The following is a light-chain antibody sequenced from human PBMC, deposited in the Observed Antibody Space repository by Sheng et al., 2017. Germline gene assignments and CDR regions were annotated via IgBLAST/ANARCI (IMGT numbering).Light chain of an antibody. Sequence: EIVMTQSPATLSVSPGERATLSCRASQSVGSKLAWYQRKPGQSPRLLIYGASTRATGIPARFSGSGSGTEFTLTISSLQSEDFAVYYCQQYNNWLTFGGGTKVEIK. J-gene: IGKJ4*01. CDR2: GAS. V-gene: IGKV3-15*01. CDR1: QSVGSK. CDR3: QQYNNWLT.